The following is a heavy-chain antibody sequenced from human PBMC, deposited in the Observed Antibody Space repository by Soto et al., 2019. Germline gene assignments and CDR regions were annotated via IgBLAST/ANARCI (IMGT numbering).Heavy chain of an antibody. D-gene: IGHD6-6*01. CDR2: VFYTGGT. V-gene: IGHV4-59*02. CDR1: GGSGSSDS. Sequence: SETLSLTCSVSGGSGSSDSWSWIRQRPGKRLEWLGYVFYTGGTQYNPSLKSRVTISIEKSKNQFSMKLNYLTAADKAVYYCGRRSRSATGSYSFDYPGQGPLVTLS. CDR3: GRRSRSATGSYSFDY. J-gene: IGHJ4*02.